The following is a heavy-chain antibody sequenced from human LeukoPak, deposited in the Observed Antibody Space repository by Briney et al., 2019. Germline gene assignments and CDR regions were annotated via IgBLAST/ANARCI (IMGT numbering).Heavy chain of an antibody. V-gene: IGHV1-69*01. J-gene: IGHJ6*02. CDR3: ARGSTTVTYYYYYGMDV. Sequence: SVKVSYKASGGTFSSYAISWVRQAPGQGLEWMGGIIPIFGTANYAQKFQGRVTITADESTSTAYMELSSLRSEDTAVYYCARGSTTVTYYYYYGMDVWGQGTTVTVSS. CDR1: GGTFSSYA. D-gene: IGHD4-17*01. CDR2: IIPIFGTA.